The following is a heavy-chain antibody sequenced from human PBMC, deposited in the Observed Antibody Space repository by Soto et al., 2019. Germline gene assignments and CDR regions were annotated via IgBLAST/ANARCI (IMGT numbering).Heavy chain of an antibody. CDR2: INQDGSES. CDR3: ARPARECSSPGCAN. Sequence: EVQLVESGGGLVQPGGSLRLSCVVSELTFSNYWMSWVRQAPGKGLEWVANINQDGSESYYVDSVKGRFTISRDNAKNSLYLQMTSLRAEDTAVYYCARPARECSSPGCANWGQGTLVTVSS. V-gene: IGHV3-7*01. D-gene: IGHD2-2*01. J-gene: IGHJ4*02. CDR1: ELTFSNYW.